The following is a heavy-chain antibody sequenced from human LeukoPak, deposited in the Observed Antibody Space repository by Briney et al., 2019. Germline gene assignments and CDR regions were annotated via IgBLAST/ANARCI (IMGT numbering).Heavy chain of an antibody. CDR3: ARDGHTGATIFHWFDP. CDR2: IIPIFGTA. V-gene: IGHV1-69*01. D-gene: IGHD3-9*01. J-gene: IGHJ5*02. CDR1: GGTFSSYA. Sequence: SVKVSCKASGGTFSSYAISWVRQAPGQGLEWMGGIIPIFGTANYAQKFQGRVAITADESTSTAYMELSSLRSEDTAVYYCARDGHTGATIFHWFDPWGQGTLVTVSS.